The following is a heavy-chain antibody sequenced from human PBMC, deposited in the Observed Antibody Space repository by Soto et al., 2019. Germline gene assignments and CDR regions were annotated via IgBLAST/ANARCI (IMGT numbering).Heavy chain of an antibody. J-gene: IGHJ6*02. V-gene: IGHV1-69*01. CDR2: VIPIFGTA. D-gene: IGHD3-22*01. CDR1: GGTFSSYA. CDR3: ARTCDSSGYYQHYYYGMDV. Sequence: QVQLVQSGAEVKKPGSSVKVSCKASGGTFSSYAISWVRQAPGQGLEWMGGVIPIFGTANYAQKFQGRVTITADESTSKAYMELSRLRSEDTAVYYCARTCDSSGYYQHYYYGMDVWGQGTTVPVSS.